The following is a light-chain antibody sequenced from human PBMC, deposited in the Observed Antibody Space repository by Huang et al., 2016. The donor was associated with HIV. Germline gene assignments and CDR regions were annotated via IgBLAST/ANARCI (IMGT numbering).Light chain of an antibody. Sequence: DIVLTQSPATLSVSPGERATLSCRASQSVSSNLAWYQQKPGQAPRPRIFGASTRATGIPARFSGSGSGTEFTLTISSLQSEDFAIYYCQQYNNWPPTFGQGTRLEIK. V-gene: IGKV3-15*01. CDR3: QQYNNWPPT. J-gene: IGKJ5*01. CDR2: GAS. CDR1: QSVSSN.